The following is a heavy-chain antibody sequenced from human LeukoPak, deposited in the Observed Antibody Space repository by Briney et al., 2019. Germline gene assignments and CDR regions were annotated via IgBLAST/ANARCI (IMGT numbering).Heavy chain of an antibody. CDR1: GFTFSSYA. Sequence: GGSLRLSCAASGFTFSSYAMSWVRQAPGKGLEWVSAISGSGGSTYYADSVKGRFTISRDNSKNTLYLQMNSLRVEDTAVYYCAKDRSLWFGEVQDYWGQGTLVTVSS. V-gene: IGHV3-23*01. D-gene: IGHD3-10*01. J-gene: IGHJ4*02. CDR3: AKDRSLWFGEVQDY. CDR2: ISGSGGST.